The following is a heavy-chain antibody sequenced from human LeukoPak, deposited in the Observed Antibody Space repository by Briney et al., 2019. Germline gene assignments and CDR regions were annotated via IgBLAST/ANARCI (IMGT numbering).Heavy chain of an antibody. J-gene: IGHJ4*02. CDR1: GGSISSYY. Sequence: PSETLSLTCTVSGGSISSYYWSWIRQPAGKGLEWIGRIYSSGSTNYNPSLKSRVTVSIDTPKIQFSLKLRSVTAADTAVYYCARDGAVAPGYWGQGTLVTVSS. D-gene: IGHD6-19*01. CDR3: ARDGAVAPGY. V-gene: IGHV4-4*07. CDR2: IYSSGST.